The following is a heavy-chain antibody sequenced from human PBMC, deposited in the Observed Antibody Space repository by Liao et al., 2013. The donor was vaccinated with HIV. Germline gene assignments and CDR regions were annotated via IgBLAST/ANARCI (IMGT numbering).Heavy chain of an antibody. Sequence: QVQLQQWGAGLLKPSETLSLTCAVYGGSFSGYYWSWIRQPPGKGLEWIGEINHSGSTNYNPSLKSRVTISVDTSKNQFSLKLSSVTAADTAVYYCARDRGYYYDSSGYYYIPWFDPWGQGTLVTVSS. D-gene: IGHD3-22*01. V-gene: IGHV4-34*01. CDR2: INHSGST. CDR1: GGSFSGYY. CDR3: ARDRGYYYDSSGYYYIPWFDP. J-gene: IGHJ5*02.